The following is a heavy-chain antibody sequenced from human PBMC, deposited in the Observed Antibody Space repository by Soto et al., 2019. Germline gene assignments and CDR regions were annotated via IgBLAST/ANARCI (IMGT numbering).Heavy chain of an antibody. CDR1: GGSVSSGDYF. J-gene: IGHJ4*02. CDR3: GRGPYGEHTPYHCDY. CDR2: IYYSGST. D-gene: IGHD4-17*01. V-gene: IGHV4-30-4*01. Sequence: SETLSLTCTVSGGSVSSGDYFWSWIRQTPGKGLEWIGYIYYSGSTYYNPSLKSRLTMAVDTSKNQSSLQLSSVTAADTAVYYCGRGPYGEHTPYHCDYWGQGTLVTVSS.